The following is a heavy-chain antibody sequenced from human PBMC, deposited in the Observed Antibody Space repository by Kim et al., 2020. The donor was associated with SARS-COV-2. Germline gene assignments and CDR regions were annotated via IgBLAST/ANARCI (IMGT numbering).Heavy chain of an antibody. D-gene: IGHD2-8*01. J-gene: IGHJ4*02. Sequence: DTYYPGSVKGRFTISRENAKNSLYLQMNSLRAGDTAVYYCARVRGGLYDNWGQGTLVTVSS. CDR2: DT. V-gene: IGHV3-13*01. CDR3: ARVRGGLYDN.